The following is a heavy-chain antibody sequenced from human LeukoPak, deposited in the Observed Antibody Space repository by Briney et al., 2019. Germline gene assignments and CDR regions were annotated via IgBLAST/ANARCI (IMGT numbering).Heavy chain of an antibody. Sequence: GGSLRLSCAASGFTFSSYWMHWVRQVPGKGLVWVSRINGDGSSTSYADSVKGRFTISRDNAKNTLYVQMNSLRAEDAAVYYCSTGSGHAFDIWGRGTMVTVSS. CDR2: INGDGSST. V-gene: IGHV3-74*01. J-gene: IGHJ3*02. CDR1: GFTFSSYW. D-gene: IGHD3-10*01. CDR3: STGSGHAFDI.